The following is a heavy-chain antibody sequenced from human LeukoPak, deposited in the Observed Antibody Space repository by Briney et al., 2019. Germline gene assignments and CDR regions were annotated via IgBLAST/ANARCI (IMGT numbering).Heavy chain of an antibody. CDR3: ARVENCSGGSCYGDFDY. CDR2: IIPIFGTA. J-gene: IGHJ4*02. Sequence: GSSVKVSCKASGGTFSSYAISWVRQAPGQGLEWMGGIIPIFGTANYAQKFQGRVTMTRDTSTSTVYMELSSLRSEDTAVYYCARVENCSGGSCYGDFDYWGQGTLVTVSS. V-gene: IGHV1-69*05. CDR1: GGTFSSYA. D-gene: IGHD2-15*01.